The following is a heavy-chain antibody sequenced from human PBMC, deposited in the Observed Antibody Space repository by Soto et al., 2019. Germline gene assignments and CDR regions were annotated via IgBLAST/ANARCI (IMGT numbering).Heavy chain of an antibody. CDR3: ARSSITPRLFMYPFDY. V-gene: IGHV4-39*01. CDR1: GGSISSSSHY. Sequence: SETLSLTCAVSGGSISSSSHYWGWIRQPPGKGLECIGNIYYDGNTYYNPSLKSRVTISLDTSKNQFSLRLNSVTAADTAVYYCARSSITPRLFMYPFDYWGQGTLVTVSS. CDR2: IYYDGNT. D-gene: IGHD6-6*01. J-gene: IGHJ4*02.